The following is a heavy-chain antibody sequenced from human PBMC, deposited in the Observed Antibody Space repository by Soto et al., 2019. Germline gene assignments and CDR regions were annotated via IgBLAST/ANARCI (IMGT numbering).Heavy chain of an antibody. Sequence: EVQLLESGGGLVQPGGSLRLSCAASGFTFSSYAMSWVRQAPGKGLEWVSAISGSGGSTYYADSVKGRFHISRDNSKNTRYLQMNRLRGEVTAVYDCAKVSFSGKATSVFDYWGQGTLVTVSS. V-gene: IGHV3-23*01. CDR3: AKVSFSGKATSVFDY. CDR1: GFTFSSYA. J-gene: IGHJ4*02. D-gene: IGHD3-10*01. CDR2: ISGSGGST.